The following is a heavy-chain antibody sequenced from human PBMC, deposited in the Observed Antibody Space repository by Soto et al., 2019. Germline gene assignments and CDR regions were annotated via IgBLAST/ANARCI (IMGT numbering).Heavy chain of an antibody. CDR1: GGTFSSYS. V-gene: IGHV1-69*01. CDR3: AREGGMHSGGIDY. CDR2: IIPIFGTA. J-gene: IGHJ4*02. Sequence: QVQLVQSGAEVKKPGSSVKVSCKASGGTFSSYSINWVRQAPGQGLEWMGEIIPIFGTANYAQKFQGRVTITADESTSTAYMELSSLSSEATAVYDCAREGGMHSGGIDYWGQGTLVTVSS. D-gene: IGHD1-26*01.